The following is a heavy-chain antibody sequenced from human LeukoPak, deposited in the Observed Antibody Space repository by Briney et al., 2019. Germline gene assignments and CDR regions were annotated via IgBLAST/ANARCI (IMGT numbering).Heavy chain of an antibody. D-gene: IGHD6-13*01. V-gene: IGHV1-8*03. J-gene: IGHJ4*02. Sequence: ASVKVSCKASGYTFTSYDINWVRQATGQGPEWMGWMNPNSGNTGYAQKFQGRVTITRNTSISTAYMELSSLRSEDTAVYYCAREGIIAAADYWGQGTLVTVSS. CDR1: GYTFTSYD. CDR3: AREGIIAAADY. CDR2: MNPNSGNT.